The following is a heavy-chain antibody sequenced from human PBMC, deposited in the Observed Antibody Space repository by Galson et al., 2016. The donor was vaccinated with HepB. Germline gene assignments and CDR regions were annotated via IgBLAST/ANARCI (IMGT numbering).Heavy chain of an antibody. CDR2: ISASSGTI. J-gene: IGHJ6*02. CDR1: GFRFSDYN. CDR3: ARPYTYYFGSGSYFDVLHYGMDV. D-gene: IGHD3-10*01. V-gene: IGHV3-48*01. Sequence: SLRLSCAASGFRFSDYNMNWVRQAPGRGLEWVAYISASSGTIYYADSVKGRFTISRDSANNSLSLQMNSLRAEDTAIYYCARPYTYYFGSGSYFDVLHYGMDVWGQGTTVTVSS.